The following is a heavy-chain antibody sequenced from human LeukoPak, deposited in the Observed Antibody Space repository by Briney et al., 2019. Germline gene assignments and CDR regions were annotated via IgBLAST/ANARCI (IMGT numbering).Heavy chain of an antibody. CDR3: ARGGGGSSWPHYYYYYGMDV. D-gene: IGHD6-13*01. Sequence: SETLSLTCAVYGGSFSGYYWSWIRQPPGKGLEWIGEINHSGSTNYNPSLKSRVTISVDTSKNQFSLKLSSVTAADTAVYYCARGGGGSSWPHYYYYYGMDVWGQGTTVTVSS. J-gene: IGHJ6*02. V-gene: IGHV4-34*01. CDR1: GGSFSGYY. CDR2: INHSGST.